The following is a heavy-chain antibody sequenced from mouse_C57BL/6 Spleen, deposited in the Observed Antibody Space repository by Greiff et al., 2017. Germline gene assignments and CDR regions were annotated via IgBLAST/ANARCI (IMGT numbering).Heavy chain of an antibody. CDR3: TRLPYYSNYPYALDY. CDR1: GYTFTDYE. CDR2: IDPETGGT. Sequence: VQLQQSGAELVRPGASVTLSCKASGYTFTDYEMHWVKQTPVHGLEWIGAIDPETGGTAYNQKFKGQAILTADKSSSTAYMELRSLTSEDSTVYYCTRLPYYSNYPYALDYWGQGTSVTVSS. J-gene: IGHJ4*01. V-gene: IGHV1-15*01. D-gene: IGHD2-5*01.